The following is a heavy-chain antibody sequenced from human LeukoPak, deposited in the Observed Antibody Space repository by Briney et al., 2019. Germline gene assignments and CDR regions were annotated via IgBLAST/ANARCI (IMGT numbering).Heavy chain of an antibody. D-gene: IGHD5-24*01. V-gene: IGHV3-30-3*01. J-gene: IGHJ4*02. CDR2: ISYDGTSE. Sequence: GGSLRLSCAASGFTFRSFAMHWVRQAPGKGLGCVAVISYDGTSEHYADSEKGRFTTSRDNAKNTLYLQMNSLRAKDTAVYYCVRDGGGGYNALDYWGQGTLVTVSS. CDR1: GFTFRSFA. CDR3: VRDGGGGYNALDY.